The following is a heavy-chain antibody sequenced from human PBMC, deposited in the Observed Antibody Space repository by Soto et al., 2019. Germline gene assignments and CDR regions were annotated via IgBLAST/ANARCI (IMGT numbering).Heavy chain of an antibody. Sequence: EVQLLESGGGLVQPGGSLRLSCAASGFTFSSYAMSWVRQAPGKGLEWVSAISGSGGSTYYADSVKGRFTISRDNSKNALYLQMNSLRADDTAVYYCAKVEMATIDFDYWGQGTLVTVSS. D-gene: IGHD5-12*01. CDR3: AKVEMATIDFDY. CDR2: ISGSGGST. J-gene: IGHJ4*02. V-gene: IGHV3-23*01. CDR1: GFTFSSYA.